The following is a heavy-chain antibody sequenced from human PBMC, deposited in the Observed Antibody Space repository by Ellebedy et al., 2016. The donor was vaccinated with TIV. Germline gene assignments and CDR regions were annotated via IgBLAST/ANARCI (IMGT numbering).Heavy chain of an antibody. CDR1: GISIGRYF. D-gene: IGHD4-17*01. Sequence: MPSETLSLTCTVSGISIGRYFWNWIRQSPEKGLEWIGYIYYSGTTTYSPSLKSRVTMSADTSKHQFSLRLTSATAADTAVYYCARRLHYGDWYFDLWGRGTLVTVSS. V-gene: IGHV4-59*01. CDR3: ARRLHYGDWYFDL. CDR2: IYYSGTT. J-gene: IGHJ2*01.